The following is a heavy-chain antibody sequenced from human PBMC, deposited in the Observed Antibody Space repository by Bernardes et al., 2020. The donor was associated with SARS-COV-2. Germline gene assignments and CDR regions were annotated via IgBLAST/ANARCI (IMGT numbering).Heavy chain of an antibody. D-gene: IGHD1-20*01. Sequence: GGSLRLSCAASGFTFSSYGMSWVRQAPGEGLEWVSGISCGGGSTYYTDSVKGRFTISRDNSKNTLYLQMNSLRAEDTAIYYCAKYISPGITDTFDYWGQGTLVTVSS. J-gene: IGHJ4*02. V-gene: IGHV3-23*01. CDR1: GFTFSSYG. CDR2: ISCGGGST. CDR3: AKYISPGITDTFDY.